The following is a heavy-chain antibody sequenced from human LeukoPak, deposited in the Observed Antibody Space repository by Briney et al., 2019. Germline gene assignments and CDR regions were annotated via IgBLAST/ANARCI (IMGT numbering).Heavy chain of an antibody. V-gene: IGHV4-59*01. CDR1: GVSISSYY. J-gene: IGHJ5*02. CDR3: ARDRPDNWFDP. Sequence: PSETLSLTCTVSGVSISSYYWSWIRQPPGKGLEWIGYIYYSGSTNYNPSLKSRVTISVDTSKNQFSLKLSSVTAADTAVYYCARDRPDNWFDPWGQGTLVTVSS. CDR2: IYYSGST.